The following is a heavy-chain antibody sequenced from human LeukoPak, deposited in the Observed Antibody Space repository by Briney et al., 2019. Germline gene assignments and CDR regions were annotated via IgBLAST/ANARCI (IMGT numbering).Heavy chain of an antibody. CDR2: IYSGGST. CDR1: GFTFSSNY. V-gene: IGHV3-53*01. Sequence: PGGSLRLSCAASGFTFSSNYMSWVRQAPGKGVEWVSVIYSGGSTYYSDSVKGRFTISRDNSKNTLYLQMNSLRAEDTAVYYCAREAQNSGYDSRDYYFDYWGQGTLVTVSS. J-gene: IGHJ4*02. CDR3: AREAQNSGYDSRDYYFDY. D-gene: IGHD5-12*01.